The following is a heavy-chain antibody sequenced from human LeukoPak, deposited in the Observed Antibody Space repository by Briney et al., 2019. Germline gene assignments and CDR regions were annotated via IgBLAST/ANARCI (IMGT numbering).Heavy chain of an antibody. CDR3: VSFYETY. D-gene: IGHD2-2*01. CDR1: GNYW. V-gene: IGHV3-74*01. Sequence: GGSLRLSCAASGNYWMHWVRQAPGKGLVWVSHINSDGSWTSYADSVKGRFTISKDNAENTVYLQMNNLRAEDTAVYYCVSFYETYWGRGTLVTVSS. J-gene: IGHJ4*02. CDR2: INSDGSWT.